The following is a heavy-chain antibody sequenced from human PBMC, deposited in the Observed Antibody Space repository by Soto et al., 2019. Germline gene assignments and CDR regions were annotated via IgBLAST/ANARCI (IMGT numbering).Heavy chain of an antibody. J-gene: IGHJ6*03. V-gene: IGHV3-72*01. CDR3: ARYRRFYYYYMDD. D-gene: IGHD1-1*01. CDR2: TRNKANSYTT. Sequence: GGSLRLSCAASGFTFSDHYMDWVRQAPGKGLEWVGRTRNKANSYTTEYAASVKGRFTISRDNSKNSLYLQMNSLKTEDTAVYYCARYRRFYYYYMDDWGKGTTVTLSS. CDR1: GFTFSDHY.